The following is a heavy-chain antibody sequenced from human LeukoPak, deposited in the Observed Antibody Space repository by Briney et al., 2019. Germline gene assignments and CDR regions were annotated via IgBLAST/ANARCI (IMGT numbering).Heavy chain of an antibody. J-gene: IGHJ6*02. CDR1: GSTVSSNC. CDR3: ARGHGRIMDV. D-gene: IGHD1-26*01. CDR2: VYSGGST. Sequence: GGSLRLSCAASGSTVSSNCMSWVRQSPGEGLDWLSVVYSGGSTFYADSVKGRFTISRDNSNNTLYLQMNSLRAEDTAVYYCARGHGRIMDVWGQGPTVTVSS. V-gene: IGHV3-66*01.